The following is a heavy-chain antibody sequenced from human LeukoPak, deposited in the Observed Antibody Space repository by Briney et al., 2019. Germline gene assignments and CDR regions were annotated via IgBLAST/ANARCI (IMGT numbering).Heavy chain of an antibody. CDR3: ARPRRIAAAGFPFDY. CDR1: GGSFSGYY. D-gene: IGHD6-13*01. J-gene: IGHJ4*02. Sequence: SETLSLTCAVYGGSFSGYYWSWIRQPPGKGLEWIGEIDHSGSTNYNPSLKSRVTISVDTSKNQFSLKLSSVTAADTAVYYCARPRRIAAAGFPFDYWGQGTLVTVSS. V-gene: IGHV4-34*01. CDR2: IDHSGST.